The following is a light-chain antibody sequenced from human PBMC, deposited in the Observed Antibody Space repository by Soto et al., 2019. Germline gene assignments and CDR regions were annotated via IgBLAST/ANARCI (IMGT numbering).Light chain of an antibody. Sequence: DIQMTQSPSSLSASVGDSVIITCRASQSISRWLAWFEQEPGRAPKLLITEASNFEGGAPSRFSGSGYGTEFTLSINNVQPDDFATYYCQQYHTCPWTFGQGTKVES. J-gene: IGKJ1*01. CDR3: QQYHTCPWT. CDR1: QSISRW. CDR2: EAS. V-gene: IGKV1-5*01.